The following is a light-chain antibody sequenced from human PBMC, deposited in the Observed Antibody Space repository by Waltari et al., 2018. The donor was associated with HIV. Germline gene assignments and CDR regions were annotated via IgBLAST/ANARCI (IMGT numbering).Light chain of an antibody. CDR1: TGSIADSY. J-gene: IGLJ3*02. Sequence: NFMLAQPHSVSESPGKTVTISCTRSTGSIADSYVQWSQQRPGRAPTTVIDENTQTASGVTDRFSGSIDISSNSASLVISGLETEDEADYYCQSSDTDTWVFGGGTKLTVL. CDR2: ENT. V-gene: IGLV6-57*03. CDR3: QSSDTDTWV.